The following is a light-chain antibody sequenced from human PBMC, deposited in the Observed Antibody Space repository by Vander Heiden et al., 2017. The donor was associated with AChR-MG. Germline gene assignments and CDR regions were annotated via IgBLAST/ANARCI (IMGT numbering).Light chain of an antibody. J-gene: IGKJ1*01. CDR1: QSVSSR. CDR3: QQDHTYSWT. V-gene: IGKV1-5*03. CDR2: TAS. Sequence: DIQITQSPSTLSASVGDRVTITCRASQSVSSRLAWYRQKPGKAPDLLIYTASSLQSGVPSRFSGSGSGTEFTLTISRLQPDDFATYYCQQDHTYSWTFGQGTQVEVK.